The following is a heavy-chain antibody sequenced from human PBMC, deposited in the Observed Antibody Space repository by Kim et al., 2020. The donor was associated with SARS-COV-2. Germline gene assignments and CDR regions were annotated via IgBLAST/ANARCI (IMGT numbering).Heavy chain of an antibody. Sequence: GGSLRLSCAASGFTFSRYWMNWDRQTPEKGLEWVANIKPDGSAKYYVDSVKGRFTISRDNANNLLYLQMNGLRVEDTALYYCASPNGNWNDLGAFDVWGQGTMVTVPS. CDR1: GFTFSRYW. CDR3: ASPNGNWNDLGAFDV. V-gene: IGHV3-7*03. J-gene: IGHJ3*01. D-gene: IGHD1-1*01. CDR2: IKPDGSAK.